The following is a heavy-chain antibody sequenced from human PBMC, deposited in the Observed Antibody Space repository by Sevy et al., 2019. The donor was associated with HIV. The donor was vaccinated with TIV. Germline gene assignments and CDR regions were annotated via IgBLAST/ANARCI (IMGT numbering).Heavy chain of an antibody. CDR2: IFSSGST. V-gene: IGHV3-66*02. CDR3: VSLFLSYRSGWSYFDY. CDR1: GFTVNDKY. D-gene: IGHD6-19*01. J-gene: IGHJ4*02. Sequence: GGSLRLSCAISGFTVNDKYIIWVRQAPGKGLEWVSVIFSSGSTYYADSAKGRFTISRDNSKNTVYLQMSSRRAEDTAVYYCVSLFLSYRSGWSYFDYWGQGTLVTVSS.